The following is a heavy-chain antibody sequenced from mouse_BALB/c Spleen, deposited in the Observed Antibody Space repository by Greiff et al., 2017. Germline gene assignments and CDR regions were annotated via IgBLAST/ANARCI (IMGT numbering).Heavy chain of an antibody. Sequence: EVKVEESGGGLVQPGGSLRLSCATSGFTFTDYYMSWVRQPPGKALEWLGFIRNKANGYTTEYSASVKGRFTISRDNSQSILYLQMNTLRAEDSATYYCARGGDGDYWGQGTTLTVSS. CDR3: ARGGDGDY. CDR2: IRNKANGYTT. D-gene: IGHD3-3*01. CDR1: GFTFTDYY. J-gene: IGHJ2*01. V-gene: IGHV7-3*02.